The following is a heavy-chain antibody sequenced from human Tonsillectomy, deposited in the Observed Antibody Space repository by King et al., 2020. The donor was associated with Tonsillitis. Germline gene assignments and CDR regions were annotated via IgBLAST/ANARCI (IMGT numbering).Heavy chain of an antibody. CDR3: ARQGGAVAGTSWRFDF. V-gene: IGHV4-59*08. CDR2: IFYSGST. D-gene: IGHD6-13*01. CDR1: GGSITGFY. J-gene: IGHJ4*02. Sequence: VQLQESGPGLVKPSGTLSLTCSVSGGSITGFYWSWIRQSPGKGLEWIGYIFYSGSTSYNPSLKSRVTISVDTSKNQFSLRLNSVTAADTAVYYCARQGGAVAGTSWRFDFWGQGTLVTVSS.